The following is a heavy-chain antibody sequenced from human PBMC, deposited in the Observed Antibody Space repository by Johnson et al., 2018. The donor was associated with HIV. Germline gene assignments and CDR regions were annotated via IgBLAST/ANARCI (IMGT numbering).Heavy chain of an antibody. CDR2: IKQDGSER. J-gene: IGHJ3*02. CDR1: GFTFSSYW. CDR3: ARGDVGAFDI. D-gene: IGHD1-26*01. V-gene: IGHV3-7*01. Sequence: VQLVESGGGLVQPGGSLRLSCAASGFTFSSYWMTWVRQAPGKGLEWVANIKQDGSERYYVDSLKGRFTISRDNAKNSLYLQMNSLRAEDTAVFHCARGDVGAFDIWGQVTMVTVSS.